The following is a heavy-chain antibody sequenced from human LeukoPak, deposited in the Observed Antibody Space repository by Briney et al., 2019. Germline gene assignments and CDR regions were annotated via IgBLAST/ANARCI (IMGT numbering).Heavy chain of an antibody. D-gene: IGHD6-13*01. CDR1: GYTFTSYG. Sequence: ASVKVSCKASGYTFTSYGISWVRQAPGQGLEWMGWISAYNGNTNYAQKLQVRVTMTTDTSTSTAYMELRSLRSDDTAVYYCAREADPQSSSWYYYYYGMDVWGQGTTVTVSS. CDR3: AREADPQSSSWYYYYYGMDV. J-gene: IGHJ6*02. V-gene: IGHV1-18*01. CDR2: ISAYNGNT.